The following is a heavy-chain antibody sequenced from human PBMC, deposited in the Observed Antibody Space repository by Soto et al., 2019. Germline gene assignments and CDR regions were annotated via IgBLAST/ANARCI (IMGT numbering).Heavy chain of an antibody. CDR1: GFTFSSYW. Sequence: WGSLRLSCAASGFTFSSYWIHFCRQAPGKGLVWVSRVNSDGSITNYADAVKGRFTISRDNAKNTLYLQMDGLRAEDTAVYYCARVGATTWYWGQGTLVTVSS. CDR3: ARVGATTWY. V-gene: IGHV3-74*01. D-gene: IGHD1-26*01. J-gene: IGHJ4*02. CDR2: VNSDGSIT.